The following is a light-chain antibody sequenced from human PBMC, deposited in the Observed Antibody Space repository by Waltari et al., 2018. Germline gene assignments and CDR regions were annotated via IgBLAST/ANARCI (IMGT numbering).Light chain of an antibody. J-gene: IGKJ2*01. CDR2: FAS. CDR1: QSIGST. V-gene: IGKV6-21*02. CDR3: HQSSVLPYT. Sequence: EIVLTQSPDFQSVAPKEKVTITCRASQSIGSTLHWYQQKPDQSPKLLIKFASQSISGVPSRFSGSGSGTDFTLTISSLEAEDAATHYCHQSSVLPYTFGQGAKLEIK.